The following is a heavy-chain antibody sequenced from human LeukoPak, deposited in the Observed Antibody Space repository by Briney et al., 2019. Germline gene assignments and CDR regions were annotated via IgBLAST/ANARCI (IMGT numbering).Heavy chain of an antibody. CDR3: ARPAYSSGWYDDY. CDR2: TYYRSKWYN. V-gene: IGHV6-1*01. D-gene: IGHD6-19*01. J-gene: IGHJ4*02. Sequence: SQTLSLTCAISGDSVSSNSAAWNWISQSPSRGLEWLGRTYYRSKWYNDYAVSVKSRITINPDTSKNQFSLQLNSVTPEDTAVYYCARPAYSSGWYDDYWGQGTLVTVSS. CDR1: GDSVSSNSAA.